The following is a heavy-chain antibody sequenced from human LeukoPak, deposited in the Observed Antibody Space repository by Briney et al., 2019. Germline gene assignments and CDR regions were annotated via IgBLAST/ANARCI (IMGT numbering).Heavy chain of an antibody. CDR3: ARDFRYLYSSGWYPTLNP. D-gene: IGHD6-19*01. V-gene: IGHV3-7*01. Sequence: GGSLRLSCAASGFTFSSYAMSWVRQAPGKGLEWVANIKQDGSEKYYVDSVKGRFTISRDNAKNSLYLQMNSLRAEDTAVYYCARDFRYLYSSGWYPTLNPWGQGSLVTVSS. J-gene: IGHJ5*02. CDR1: GFTFSSYA. CDR2: IKQDGSEK.